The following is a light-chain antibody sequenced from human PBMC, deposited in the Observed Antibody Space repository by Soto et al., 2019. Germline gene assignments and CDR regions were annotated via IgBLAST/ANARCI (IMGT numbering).Light chain of an antibody. CDR2: AES. J-gene: IGKJ4*01. CDR3: QQYKQWPLT. CDR1: QGVART. Sequence: EILLTQFPATLSVSPGERVTLSCRACQGVARTLAWFQQKPGQSPRLLVYAESTRAAGIPARFSGSGSGTEFTLTISSLQSEDVAVYYCQQYKQWPLTFGGGTRVDIK. V-gene: IGKV3D-15*01.